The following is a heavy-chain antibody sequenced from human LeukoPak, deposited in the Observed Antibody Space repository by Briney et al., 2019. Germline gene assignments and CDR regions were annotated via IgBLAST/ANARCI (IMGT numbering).Heavy chain of an antibody. CDR2: ISYDGGNK. Sequence: PGGSLRLSCAASGFTFSSYAMHWVRQAPGKGLEWVAVISYDGGNKYYADSVKGRFTISRDNSKNTLYLQMNSLRAEDTAVYYCARDTLRIAAAGSLDYWGQGTLVTVSS. CDR1: GFTFSSYA. V-gene: IGHV3-30-3*01. D-gene: IGHD6-13*01. J-gene: IGHJ4*02. CDR3: ARDTLRIAAAGSLDY.